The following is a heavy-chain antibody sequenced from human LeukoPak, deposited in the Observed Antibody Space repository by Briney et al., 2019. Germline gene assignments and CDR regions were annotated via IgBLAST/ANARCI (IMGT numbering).Heavy chain of an antibody. D-gene: IGHD5-18*01. CDR1: GFTFSSYA. V-gene: IGHV3-30*04. CDR2: ISYDGSNK. J-gene: IGHJ4*02. Sequence: GGSLRLSCAASGFTFSSYAMHWVRQAPGKGLEWVAVISYDGSNKYYADSVKGRFTISRDNSKNTLYLQMNSLRAEDTAVYYCAREVDTAMAPFGYWGQGTLVTVSS. CDR3: AREVDTAMAPFGY.